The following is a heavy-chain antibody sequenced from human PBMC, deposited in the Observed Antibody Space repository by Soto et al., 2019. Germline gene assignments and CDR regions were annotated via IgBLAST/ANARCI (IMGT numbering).Heavy chain of an antibody. CDR3: ARPFRTETTRGLDV. CDR2: IYYSGTT. Sequence: QVQLQESGPGLVKPSETLSLTCTVSGGSISTYYWSWIRQPPGKGLEWIGYIYYSGTTNYNPSLKSRVTISVDPSMNQFSLRLSSVTAADTAVYYCARPFRTETTRGLDVWGKGTTVTVSS. D-gene: IGHD2-21*02. V-gene: IGHV4-59*08. J-gene: IGHJ6*04. CDR1: GGSISTYY.